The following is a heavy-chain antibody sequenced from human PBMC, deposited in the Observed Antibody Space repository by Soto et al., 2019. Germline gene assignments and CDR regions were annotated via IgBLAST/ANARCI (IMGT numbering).Heavy chain of an antibody. CDR1: GFTFSSYA. Sequence: GGSLRLSCAASGFTFSSYAMSWVRQAPGKGLEWVSAISGSGGSTYYADSVKGRFTISRDNSKNTLYLQMNSLRAEDTAVYYCAKGGRGYSGYDYPPYYYYMDVWGKGTTVTVSS. D-gene: IGHD5-12*01. V-gene: IGHV3-23*01. J-gene: IGHJ6*03. CDR2: ISGSGGST. CDR3: AKGGRGYSGYDYPPYYYYMDV.